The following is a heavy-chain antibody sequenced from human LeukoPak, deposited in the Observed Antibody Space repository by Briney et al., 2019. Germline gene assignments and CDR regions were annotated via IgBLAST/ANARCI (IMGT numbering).Heavy chain of an antibody. D-gene: IGHD2-8*02. Sequence: SETLSLTCSVSGDSVTSYYCSWIRQPPGKGLEWIGYVSSDGTTNYTPSLRSRVIMSVDTAKNHISLSLTSLTAADTAIYYCARLDCTGDGCYNHWGRGTLVTVSS. CDR2: VSSDGTT. J-gene: IGHJ4*02. CDR3: ARLDCTGDGCYNH. CDR1: GDSVTSYY. V-gene: IGHV4-59*08.